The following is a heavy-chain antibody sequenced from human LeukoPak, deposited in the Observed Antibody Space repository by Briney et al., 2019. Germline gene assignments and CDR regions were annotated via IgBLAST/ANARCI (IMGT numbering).Heavy chain of an antibody. D-gene: IGHD1-26*01. J-gene: IGHJ4*02. Sequence: GGSLRLSCAASGFTFSSYAMNWVRQAPGKRLEWVSGISGSGGSTYYADSVKGRFSISRDNSKNTLYLQMNSLRAEDTAVYYCAKAHGGSYHSGIDWGQGTLVTVSS. CDR1: GFTFSSYA. V-gene: IGHV3-23*01. CDR2: ISGSGGST. CDR3: AKAHGGSYHSGID.